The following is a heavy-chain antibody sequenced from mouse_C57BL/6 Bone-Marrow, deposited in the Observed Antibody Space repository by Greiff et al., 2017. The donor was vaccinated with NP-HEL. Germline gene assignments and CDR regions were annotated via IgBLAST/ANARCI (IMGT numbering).Heavy chain of an antibody. J-gene: IGHJ2*01. CDR2: IDPSDSYT. CDR1: GYTFTSYW. V-gene: IGHV1-69*01. D-gene: IGHD1-1*01. CDR3: ARGTTVVAPHFGY. Sequence: QVQLQQSGAELVMPGASVKLSCKASGYTFTSYWMHWVKQRPGQGLEWIGEIDPSDSYTNYNQKFKGKSTLTVDKSSSTAYMQLSSLTSEDSAVYYCARGTTVVAPHFGYWGQGTTLTVSS.